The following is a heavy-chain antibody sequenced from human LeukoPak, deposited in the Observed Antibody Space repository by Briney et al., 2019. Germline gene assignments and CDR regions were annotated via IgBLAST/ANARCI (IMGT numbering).Heavy chain of an antibody. D-gene: IGHD3-10*01. V-gene: IGHV1-69*13. J-gene: IGHJ2*01. CDR2: IIPIFGTA. CDR1: GYTFTGYY. CDR3: ARGPQRITMVRGVIIASSPDWYFDL. Sequence: SVKVSCKASGYTFTGYYMHWVRQAPGQGLEWMGGIIPIFGTANYAQKFQGRVTITADESTSTAYMELSSLRSEDTAVYYCARGPQRITMVRGVIIASSPDWYFDLWGRGTLVTVSS.